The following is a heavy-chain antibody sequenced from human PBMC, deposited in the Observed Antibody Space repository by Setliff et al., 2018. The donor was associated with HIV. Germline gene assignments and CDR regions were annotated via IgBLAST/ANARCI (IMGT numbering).Heavy chain of an antibody. V-gene: IGHV4-39*07. Sequence: SETLSLTCTVSGGSISSSSYYWGWIRQPPGKGLEWIGYIYHRGSTYYNPSLQSRVTISLDTSKNQVSLKLNSMTAADTAMYYCVRDDYGYNGKGFDYRGPGTLVTVSS. D-gene: IGHD4-17*01. CDR2: IYHRGST. CDR3: VRDDYGYNGKGFDY. CDR1: GGSISSSSYY. J-gene: IGHJ4*02.